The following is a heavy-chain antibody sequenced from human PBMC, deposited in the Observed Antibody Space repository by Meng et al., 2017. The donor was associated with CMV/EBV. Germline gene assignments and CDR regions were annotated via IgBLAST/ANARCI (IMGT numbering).Heavy chain of an antibody. CDR3: AKFSQGSGSYYRRNYYYGMDV. J-gene: IGHJ6*02. Sequence: GESLKISCAASGFTFSSYAMSWVRQAPGKGLEWVSVIYSGGSSTYYADSVKGRFTISRDNSKNTLYLQMSSLRAEDTAVYYCAKFSQGSGSYYRRNYYYGMDVWGQGTTVTVSS. CDR2: IYSGGSST. CDR1: GFTFSSYA. V-gene: IGHV3-23*03. D-gene: IGHD3-10*01.